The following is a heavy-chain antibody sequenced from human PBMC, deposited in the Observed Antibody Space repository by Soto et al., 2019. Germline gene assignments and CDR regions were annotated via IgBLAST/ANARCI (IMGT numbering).Heavy chain of an antibody. V-gene: IGHV3-33*01. Sequence: PGGSLRLSCAASGFTFSSYGMHWVRQAPGKGLEWVAVIWYDGSNKYYADSVKGRFTISVDTSKNQFSLKLSSVTAADTAVYYCARLDYGDSAGGYWGQGTQVTVSS. CDR1: GFTFSSYG. CDR2: IWYDGSNK. D-gene: IGHD4-17*01. J-gene: IGHJ4*02. CDR3: ARLDYGDSAGGY.